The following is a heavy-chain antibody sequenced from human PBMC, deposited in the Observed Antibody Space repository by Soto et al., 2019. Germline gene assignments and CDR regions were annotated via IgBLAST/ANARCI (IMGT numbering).Heavy chain of an antibody. Sequence: QVQLEESGPGLVQPSETLSLTCSVSGGSINSGSYHWGWLRQHPGKGLEFIGFIFYTGSTYYNPSLETRVTISVDTSKNHVSLRLSAVTAADTAVYFCARLDYGDSAFDSWGRGTQFTVSS. CDR2: IFYTGST. CDR1: GGSINSGSYH. CDR3: ARLDYGDSAFDS. D-gene: IGHD4-17*01. V-gene: IGHV4-31*03. J-gene: IGHJ4*02.